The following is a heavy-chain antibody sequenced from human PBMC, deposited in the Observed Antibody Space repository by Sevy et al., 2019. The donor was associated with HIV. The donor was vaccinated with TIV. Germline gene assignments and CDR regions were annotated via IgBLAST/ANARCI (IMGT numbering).Heavy chain of an antibody. J-gene: IGHJ5*02. CDR1: GYTLTELS. CDR3: ATNSRYFSGSTFYSAEGLFDP. D-gene: IGHD2-15*01. Sequence: ASVMVSCKVSGYTLTELSMHWVRQAPGKGLEWMGGFDPEDGETVYAQKFQGRVTVTEDTSTDTAYMELSSLRSEDTAVYYCATNSRYFSGSTFYSAEGLFDPWGQGTLVTVSS. V-gene: IGHV1-24*01. CDR2: FDPEDGET.